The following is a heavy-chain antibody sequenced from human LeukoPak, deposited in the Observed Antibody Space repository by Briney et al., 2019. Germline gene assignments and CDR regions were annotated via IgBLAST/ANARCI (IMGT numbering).Heavy chain of an antibody. CDR1: GYTFTSYG. Sequence: ASVKVSCKASGYTFTSYGISWVRQVPGQGLEWMGWISAYNGNTNYAQKLQGRVTMTTDTSTSTAYMELRSLRSDDTAVYYCARADLGYCSSTSCYSGNWFDPWGQGTLVTVSS. J-gene: IGHJ5*02. CDR3: ARADLGYCSSTSCYSGNWFDP. D-gene: IGHD2-2*01. V-gene: IGHV1-18*01. CDR2: ISAYNGNT.